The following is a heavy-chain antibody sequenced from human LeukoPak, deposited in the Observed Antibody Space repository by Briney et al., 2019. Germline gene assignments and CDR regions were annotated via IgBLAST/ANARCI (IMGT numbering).Heavy chain of an antibody. CDR1: GASISSDSYY. V-gene: IGHV4-61*10. J-gene: IGHJ4*02. Sequence: SETLSLTCTVSGASISSDSYYWSWIRQPAGKGLEWIGRFYSSGGTNYNPSLKSRVTISVDTSKNQFSLKLSSVTAADTAVYYCARVYSGSRQRYFDYWGQGTLVTVSS. D-gene: IGHD1-26*01. CDR3: ARVYSGSRQRYFDY. CDR2: FYSSGGT.